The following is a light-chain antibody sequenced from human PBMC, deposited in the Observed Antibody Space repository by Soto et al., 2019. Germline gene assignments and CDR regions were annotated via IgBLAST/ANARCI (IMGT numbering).Light chain of an antibody. CDR2: DVS. V-gene: IGLV2-14*01. J-gene: IGLJ1*01. CDR3: SSYTTSQGL. CDR1: SSDVGGYNY. Sequence: QSVLTQPAYVSGSPGQSMTISCTGTSSDVGGYNYVSWYQQHPGKAPKLMIYDVSNRPSGVSNRFSGSKSGNTASLTIFGLQAEDEADYYCSSYTTSQGLFGTGT.